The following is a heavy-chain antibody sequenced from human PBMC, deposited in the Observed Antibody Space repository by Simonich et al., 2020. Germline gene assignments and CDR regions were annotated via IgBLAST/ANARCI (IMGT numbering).Heavy chain of an antibody. J-gene: IGHJ3*02. Sequence: GGGLVQPGGSLRLSCAASGFTFSSYAMSWVRQAPGKGLEWVSAISGSGGSTYYADSVKGRFTISRDNSKNTLYRKMNSLRAEDTAVYYCAKDLGERITMIVVVIDAFDIWGQGTMVTVSS. CDR3: AKDLGERITMIVVVIDAFDI. CDR1: GFTFSSYA. CDR2: ISGSGGST. D-gene: IGHD3-22*01. V-gene: IGHV3-23*01.